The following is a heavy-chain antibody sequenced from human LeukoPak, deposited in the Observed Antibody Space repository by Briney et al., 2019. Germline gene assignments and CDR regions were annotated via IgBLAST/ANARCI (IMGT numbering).Heavy chain of an antibody. D-gene: IGHD3-22*01. Sequence: SETLSLTCAVYGGSISGYSWSWIRQPPGKGLEWIVEINHSGSTKNNPSLKSRVTISVDTSKNQFSLKLTSVTAADTAVYYCARGANYYDSSGYSATFDYWGQGTLVTVSS. CDR3: ARGANYYDSSGYSATFDY. CDR2: INHSGST. V-gene: IGHV4-34*01. CDR1: GGSISGYS. J-gene: IGHJ4*02.